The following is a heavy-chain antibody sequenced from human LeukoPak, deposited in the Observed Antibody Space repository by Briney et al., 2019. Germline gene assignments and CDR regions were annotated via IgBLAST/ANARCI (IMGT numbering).Heavy chain of an antibody. CDR2: IYTSGST. Sequence: PSETLSLTCTVSGGSISSGSYYWRWIRQPAGKGLEWIGRIYTSGSTNYNPSLKSRVTISVDTSKNQFSLKLSSVTAADTAVYYCARGLRAQGLYDDVWGSYRRHLYFDYWGQGTMVTVSS. J-gene: IGHJ4*02. CDR1: GGSISSGSYY. D-gene: IGHD3-16*02. V-gene: IGHV4-61*02. CDR3: ARGLRAQGLYDDVWGSYRRHLYFDY.